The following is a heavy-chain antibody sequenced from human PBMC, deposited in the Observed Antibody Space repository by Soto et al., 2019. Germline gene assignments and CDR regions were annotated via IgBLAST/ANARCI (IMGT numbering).Heavy chain of an antibody. CDR3: ARGGGYGDFDS. J-gene: IGHJ4*02. CDR2: INHSGST. Sequence: SETLSLTCAVYGGSFSGYYWTWIRQPPGTGLEWIGEINHSGSTNYNPSLRSQITISVDTSKNQFSLKLTSVTAADTAVYYCARGGGYGDFDSWGQGTLVTVSS. D-gene: IGHD4-17*01. CDR1: GGSFSGYY. V-gene: IGHV4-34*01.